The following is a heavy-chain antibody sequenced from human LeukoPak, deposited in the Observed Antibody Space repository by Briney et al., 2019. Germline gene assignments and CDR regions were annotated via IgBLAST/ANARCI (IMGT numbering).Heavy chain of an antibody. CDR2: ISDSGGRA. CDR3: AKRGVVIRVILVGFHKEAYYFDS. J-gene: IGHJ4*02. D-gene: IGHD3-22*01. V-gene: IGHV3-23*01. Sequence: GGSLRLSCEVSGITLSNYGMSWVRQAQGKGLEWVAGISDSGGRANYADSVKGRFTISRDNPKNTLYLQMNSLRAEDTAVYFCAKRGVVIRVILVGFHKEAYYFDSWGQGALVTVSS. CDR1: GITLSNYG.